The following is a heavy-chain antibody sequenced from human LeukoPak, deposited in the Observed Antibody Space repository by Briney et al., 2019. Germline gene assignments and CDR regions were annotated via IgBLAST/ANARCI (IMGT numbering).Heavy chain of an antibody. CDR1: GFTFSSYG. CDR2: IRYDGSNK. Sequence: PGGSLRLSCAASGFTFSSYGIHWVRQAPGKGLEWVAFIRYDGSNKYYADSVKGRFTISRDNSENTLYLQMNSLRAEDTAVYYCAKGAGYSYGYEVDYWGQGTLVTVSS. CDR3: AKGAGYSYGYEVDY. J-gene: IGHJ4*02. D-gene: IGHD5-18*01. V-gene: IGHV3-30*02.